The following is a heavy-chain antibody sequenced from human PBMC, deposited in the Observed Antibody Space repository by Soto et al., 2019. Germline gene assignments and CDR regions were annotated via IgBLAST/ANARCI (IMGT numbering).Heavy chain of an antibody. CDR3: ARGGYDFWSGQSQEWFDP. V-gene: IGHV1-46*03. J-gene: IGHJ5*02. CDR2: INPSGGST. CDR1: GYTFTRYY. Sequence: GASVKVSCKASGYTFTRYYVHWVRQAPGQGLEWMGIINPSGGSTSYAQKFQGRVTMTRDTSTSTVYMELSSLRSEDTAVYYCARGGYDFWSGQSQEWFDPWGQGTLVTVSS. D-gene: IGHD3-3*01.